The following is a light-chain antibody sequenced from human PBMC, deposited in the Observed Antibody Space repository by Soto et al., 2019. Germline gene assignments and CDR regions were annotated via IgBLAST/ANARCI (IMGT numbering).Light chain of an antibody. J-gene: IGLJ1*01. CDR2: EVS. Sequence: QSALTQPPSASGSPGQSVTISCTGTSSEVGGYNYVSWYQQYPGKAPKLMIYEVSQRPSGVPDRFSGSKSGNTASLTVSGLQAEDEADYYCTSYAGSNNYVFGTGTKVTVL. CDR1: SSEVGGYNY. CDR3: TSYAGSNNYV. V-gene: IGLV2-8*01.